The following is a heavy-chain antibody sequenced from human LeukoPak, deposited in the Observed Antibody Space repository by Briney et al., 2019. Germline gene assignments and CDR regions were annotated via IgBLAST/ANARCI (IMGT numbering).Heavy chain of an antibody. J-gene: IGHJ4*02. Sequence: ASVKVSCKASGYTLTGYYMHWVRQAPGQGLEWMGWINPNSGGTNYAQKFQGWVTMTRDTSISTAYMELSRLRSDDTAVYYCARATPYYYDSSGYPYDYWGQGTLVTVSS. D-gene: IGHD3-22*01. CDR3: ARATPYYYDSSGYPYDY. V-gene: IGHV1-2*04. CDR2: INPNSGGT. CDR1: GYTLTGYY.